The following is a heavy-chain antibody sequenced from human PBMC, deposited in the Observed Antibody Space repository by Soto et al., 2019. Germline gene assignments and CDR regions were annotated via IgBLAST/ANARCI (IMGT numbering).Heavy chain of an antibody. V-gene: IGHV4-34*01. CDR2: INHSGST. Sequence: SETLSLTCAVYGGSFSGYYWSWIRQPPGKGLEWIGEINHSGSTNYNPSLKSRVTISVDTSKNQFSLKLSSVTAADTAVYYCARPYVPYSGWGHWGRGILVTVSS. D-gene: IGHD5-12*01. CDR3: ARPYVPYSGWGH. J-gene: IGHJ4*02. CDR1: GGSFSGYY.